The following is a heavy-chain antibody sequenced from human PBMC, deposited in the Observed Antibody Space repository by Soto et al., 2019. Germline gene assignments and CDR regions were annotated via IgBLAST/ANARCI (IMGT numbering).Heavy chain of an antibody. D-gene: IGHD5-12*01. CDR2: ISAYNGNT. CDR1: GYTFTSYG. CDR3: ARDHNGYDATMDV. V-gene: IGHV1-18*01. J-gene: IGHJ6*02. Sequence: QVQLVQSGAEVKKPGASVKVSCKGSGYTFTSYGISWVRQAPGQGLERMGWISAYNGNTNYAQKLQGRVTRTTDTSTIKAHVERRSLRSDDTAVYYCARDHNGYDATMDVWGQGTTVNVSS.